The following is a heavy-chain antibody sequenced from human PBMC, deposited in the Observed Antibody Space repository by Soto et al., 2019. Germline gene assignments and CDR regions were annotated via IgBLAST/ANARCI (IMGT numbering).Heavy chain of an antibody. V-gene: IGHV4-39*01. J-gene: IGHJ5*02. CDR1: SGSMCSSVDY. CDR3: ARQDDYIWGSPEFDP. Sequence: SETMYLTCTASSGSMCSSVDYWGWNHQPPGKGLEWIGSIYYSGSTNYNPSLKSRVTISVDTSKNQFSLKLSSVTAADTAVYYCARQDDYIWGSPEFDPWGQGTLVTVSS. CDR2: IYYSGST. D-gene: IGHD3-16*01.